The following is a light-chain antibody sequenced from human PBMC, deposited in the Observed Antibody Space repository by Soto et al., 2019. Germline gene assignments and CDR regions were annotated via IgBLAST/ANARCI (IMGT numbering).Light chain of an antibody. CDR3: QTWGTGIVI. J-gene: IGLJ2*01. Sequence: QLVLTQSPSASASLGASVKLTCTLSSGHSNNAIAWHQQQPEKGPRYLIKLNRDGSHSKGDGIPNRFSGSSSGAERYLTISSLQSEDEADYYCQTWGTGIVIFGGGTKLTFL. V-gene: IGLV4-69*01. CDR2: LNRDGSH. CDR1: SGHSNNA.